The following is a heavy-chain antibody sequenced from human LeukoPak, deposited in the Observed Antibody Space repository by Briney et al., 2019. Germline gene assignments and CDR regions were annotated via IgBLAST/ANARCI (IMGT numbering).Heavy chain of an antibody. Sequence: QPGGSLRLSCAASGFTFSSYAMSWVRQAPGKGLEWVAGISYDASHVYYAASVQGRITISRENSKNTVYLQLNSLRGDDTAVYYCAKWLPKGSTNWYGFDYWGQGTLVIVSS. D-gene: IGHD6-13*01. J-gene: IGHJ4*02. CDR2: ISYDASHV. CDR1: GFTFSSYA. CDR3: AKWLPKGSTNWYGFDY. V-gene: IGHV3-30*18.